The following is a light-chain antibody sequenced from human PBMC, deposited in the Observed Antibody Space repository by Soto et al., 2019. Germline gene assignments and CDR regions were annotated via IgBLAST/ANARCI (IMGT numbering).Light chain of an antibody. CDR1: QSISTY. CDR2: AAS. J-gene: IGKJ2*01. Sequence: DIQMTQSPSSLSASVGDRVTITCRASQSISTYLNGYQQKPGKAPKLLLYAASSLQSGVPSRFSGSGSGTDVTLPISSLQPEDLSTYYCQQRYSTPYTFGQGTKLEIK. CDR3: QQRYSTPYT. V-gene: IGKV1-39*01.